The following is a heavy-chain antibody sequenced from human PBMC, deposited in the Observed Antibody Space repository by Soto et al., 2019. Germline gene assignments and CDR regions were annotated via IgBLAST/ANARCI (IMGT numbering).Heavy chain of an antibody. Sequence: SETLSLTCNVSGGSIYTYYWGWVRQSPGKGLEWIGTISYSAKTFYNPSLASRFSMAVDSSKNQFSLRLTSVTAADTALYYCTRGAGAPWVRFDSWGRGILVTVSS. J-gene: IGHJ4*02. V-gene: IGHV4-59*08. CDR3: TRGAGAPWVRFDS. D-gene: IGHD3-16*01. CDR1: GGSIYTYY. CDR2: ISYSAKT.